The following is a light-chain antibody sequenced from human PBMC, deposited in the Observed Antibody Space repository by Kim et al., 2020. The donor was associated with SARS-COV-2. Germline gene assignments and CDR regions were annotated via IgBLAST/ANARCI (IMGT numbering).Light chain of an antibody. Sequence: IVLTQSPGILSSSPGERATLSCRASQSISYNYLAWYQQNPGQAPRLLIHATSARAPGIPDRFSGSGSGTDFTLTISRLEPDDFVVYFCQYYGGTTVYAFGRGNKLDI. J-gene: IGKJ2*01. CDR2: ATS. CDR1: QSISYNY. V-gene: IGKV3-20*01. CDR3: QYYGGTTVYA.